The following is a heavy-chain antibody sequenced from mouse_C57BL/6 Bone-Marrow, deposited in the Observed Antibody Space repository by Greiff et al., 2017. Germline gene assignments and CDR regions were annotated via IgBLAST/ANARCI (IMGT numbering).Heavy chain of an antibody. CDR1: GYTFTSYW. J-gene: IGHJ1*03. D-gene: IGHD2-1*01. CDR2: IDPSDSYT. Sequence: VQLQQPGAELVRPGTSVKLSCKASGYTFTSYWMHWVKQRPGQGLEWIGVIDPSDSYTNYNQKFKGKATLTVDTSSSTAYMQLSSLTSEDSAVYYCARELLEGVWGTGTTVTVSS. V-gene: IGHV1-59*01. CDR3: ARELLEGV.